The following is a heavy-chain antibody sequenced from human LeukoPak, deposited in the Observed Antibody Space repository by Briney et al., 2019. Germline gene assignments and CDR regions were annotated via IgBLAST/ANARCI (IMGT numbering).Heavy chain of an antibody. Sequence: PSETLSLTCTVSGYSISSGYYWGWIRQPPGQGLEWIGSIYHSGSTYYNPSLKSRITLSVDTSNNHFSLKLTTLTAADTAMYYCARLSLSGGWFDPWGQGALVTVSS. J-gene: IGHJ5*02. CDR1: GYSISSGYY. CDR3: ARLSLSGGWFDP. D-gene: IGHD2/OR15-2a*01. V-gene: IGHV4-38-2*02. CDR2: IYHSGST.